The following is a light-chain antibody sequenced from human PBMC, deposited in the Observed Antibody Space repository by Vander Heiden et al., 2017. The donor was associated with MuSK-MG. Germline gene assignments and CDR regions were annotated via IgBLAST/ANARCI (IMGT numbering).Light chain of an antibody. CDR3: QRSDWTPFYT. V-gene: IGKV1-39*01. Sequence: DIHMTHSPSSLSASVGDRVTITCRASQSISSYLNWHQQTPGKAPKLLIYAASSLPSGPPWRFSGSSSGKYSPLTSSLQHPEDSASYYCQRSDWTPFYTFGQGTKLEIK. J-gene: IGKJ2*01. CDR2: AAS. CDR1: QSISSY.